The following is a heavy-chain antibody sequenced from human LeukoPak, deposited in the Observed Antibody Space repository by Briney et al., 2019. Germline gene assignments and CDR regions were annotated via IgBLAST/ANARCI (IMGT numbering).Heavy chain of an antibody. Sequence: ASVKVSCKASGYTFTSYDINWVRQATGQGLEWMGWMNSNSGNTGYAQKFQGRVTITRNTSISTAYMELSSLRSEDTAVYYCARGGGLVDFYYYMDVWGKGTTVTVSS. CDR1: GYTFTSYD. CDR3: ARGGGLVDFYYYMDV. V-gene: IGHV1-8*03. J-gene: IGHJ6*03. D-gene: IGHD3/OR15-3a*01. CDR2: MNSNSGNT.